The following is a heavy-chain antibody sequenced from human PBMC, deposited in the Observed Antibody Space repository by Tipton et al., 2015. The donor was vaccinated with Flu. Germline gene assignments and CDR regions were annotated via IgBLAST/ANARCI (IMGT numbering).Heavy chain of an antibody. Sequence: LRLSCTVSGGSISSYHWSWIRQSPGKGLEWIGYISSSGSTNYNPSLKSRVTTSVDTSKNHFSLKLSSVTAADTAVYFCARARRFLEWQFYYYYMDVWGKGTTVTVSS. V-gene: IGHV4-59*12. D-gene: IGHD3-3*01. CDR2: ISSSGST. CDR3: ARARRFLEWQFYYYYMDV. J-gene: IGHJ6*03. CDR1: GGSISSYH.